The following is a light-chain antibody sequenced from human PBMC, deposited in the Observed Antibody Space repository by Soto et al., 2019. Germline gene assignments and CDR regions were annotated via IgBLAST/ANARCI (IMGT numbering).Light chain of an antibody. Sequence: DIQMTQSPSSLSASVGDRVTITCQASQDINNYLNWYQQKPGRAPKLLIYDASNLETGVPSRFSGSGSGTHFSFTISSLQPEDIATYYCQHYHNLPPYSFGQGTKVEIK. CDR2: DAS. J-gene: IGKJ2*03. V-gene: IGKV1-33*01. CDR1: QDINNY. CDR3: QHYHNLPPYS.